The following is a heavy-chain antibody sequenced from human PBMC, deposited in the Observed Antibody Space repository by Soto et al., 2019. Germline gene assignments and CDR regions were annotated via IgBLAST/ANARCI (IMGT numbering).Heavy chain of an antibody. CDR2: IIPILGIA. D-gene: IGHD2-8*01. J-gene: IGHJ6*03. CDR3: ARYRTHHKGVYYYYYMDV. Sequence: QVQLVQSGAEVKKPGSSVKVSCKASGGTFSSYTISWVRQAPGQGLEWMGRIIPILGIANYAQKFQGRVTITADKSTSTAYMELSSLRSEDTAVYYCARYRTHHKGVYYYYYMDVWGKGTTVTVSS. CDR1: GGTFSSYT. V-gene: IGHV1-69*02.